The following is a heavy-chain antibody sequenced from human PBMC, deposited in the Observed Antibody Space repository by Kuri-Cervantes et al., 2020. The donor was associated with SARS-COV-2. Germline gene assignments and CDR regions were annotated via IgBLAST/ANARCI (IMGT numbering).Heavy chain of an antibody. CDR3: ARRGEIVVVVAAEHYYYYYGMDV. CDR1: GYTLTELS. J-gene: IGHJ6*02. D-gene: IGHD2-15*01. Sequence: ASVKVSCKVSGYTLTELSMHWVRQAPGKGLEWMGGFDPEDGETIYAQKLQGRVTMTTDTSTSTAYMELRSLRSDDTAVYYCARRGEIVVVVAAEHYYYYYGMDVWGQGTTVTVSS. CDR2: FDPEDGET. V-gene: IGHV1-24*01.